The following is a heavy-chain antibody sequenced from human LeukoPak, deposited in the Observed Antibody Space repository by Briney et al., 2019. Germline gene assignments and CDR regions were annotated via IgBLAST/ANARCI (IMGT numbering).Heavy chain of an antibody. CDR3: ARVHHWFDP. V-gene: IGHV4-34*01. J-gene: IGHJ5*02. CDR1: GGSFSGYY. Sequence: SETLSLTCAVYGGSFSGYYWSWIRQPPGKGLEWIGEINHSGSTNYNPSLKGRVTISVDTSKNQFSLKLSSVTAADTAVYYCARVHHWFDPWGQGTLVTVSS. CDR2: INHSGST.